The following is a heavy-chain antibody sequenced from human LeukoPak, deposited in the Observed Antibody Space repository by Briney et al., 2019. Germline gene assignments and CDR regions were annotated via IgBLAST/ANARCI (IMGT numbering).Heavy chain of an antibody. CDR3: ARFYYDSSGLRPFDY. CDR2: IIPILGIA. Sequence: SVKVSCKASGGTFSSYAISWVRQAPGQGLEWMGRIIPILGIANYAQKLQGRVTMTTDTSTSTAYMELRSLRSDDTAVYYCARFYYDSSGLRPFDYWGQGTLVTVSS. J-gene: IGHJ4*02. D-gene: IGHD3-22*01. CDR1: GGTFSSYA. V-gene: IGHV1-69*04.